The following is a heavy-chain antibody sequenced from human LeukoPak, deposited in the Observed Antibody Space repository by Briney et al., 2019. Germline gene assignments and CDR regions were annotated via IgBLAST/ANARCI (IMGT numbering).Heavy chain of an antibody. V-gene: IGHV1-18*01. D-gene: IGHD2-2*01. J-gene: IGHJ6*03. CDR2: ISAYNGNT. CDR3: ARDGCSGTSCYPEPYYYYYYMDV. CDR1: GYTFTSYG. Sequence: GASVKVSCKASGYTFTSYGISWVRQAPGQGLEWMGWISAYNGNTNYAQKLQGRVTMTTDTSTSTAYMELSSLRSEDTAVYYCARDGCSGTSCYPEPYYYYYYMDVWGKGTTVTVSS.